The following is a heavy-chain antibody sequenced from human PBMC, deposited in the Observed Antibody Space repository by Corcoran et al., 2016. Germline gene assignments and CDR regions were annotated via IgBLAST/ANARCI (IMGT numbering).Heavy chain of an antibody. D-gene: IGHD6-25*01. CDR2: IYPGDSDT. Sequence: EVQLVQSGAEVKKPGESLKISCKGSGYSFPDYWIAWVRQMPGKGLEWMGIIYPGDSDTRYSPSFQGQVTIAVDKSISTAYLQWSSLKASDTAILYCAGRSAADFWGQGTLVTVSS. V-gene: IGHV5-51*01. CDR1: GYSFPDYW. CDR3: AGRSAADF. J-gene: IGHJ4*02.